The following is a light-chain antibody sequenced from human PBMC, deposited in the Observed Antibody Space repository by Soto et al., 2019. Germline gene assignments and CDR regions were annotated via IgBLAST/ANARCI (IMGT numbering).Light chain of an antibody. J-gene: IGKJ1*01. V-gene: IGKV3-15*01. CDR1: QSVNSN. Sequence: ETVMTQSPATLSVSPGERATLSCRASQSVNSNLAWYQQKLGQAPRVLIFGASTRATGIPARFSGSGSGTEFSLTINSLQSEDFAVYYCQEYNTWPWTLGQGTKVDTK. CDR2: GAS. CDR3: QEYNTWPWT.